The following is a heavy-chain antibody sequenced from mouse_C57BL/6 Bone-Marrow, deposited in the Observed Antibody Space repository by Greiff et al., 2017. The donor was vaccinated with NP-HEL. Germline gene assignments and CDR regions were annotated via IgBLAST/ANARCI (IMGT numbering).Heavy chain of an antibody. D-gene: IGHD2-3*01. J-gene: IGHJ3*01. CDR2: ISSGSSTI. V-gene: IGHV5-17*01. Sequence: EVKLVESGGGLVKPGGSLKLSCAASGFTFSDYGMHWVRQAPEKGLEWVAYISSGSSTIYYADTVKGRFTISRDNAKNTLFLQMTSLRSEDTAMYYCARGWLAWFAYWGQGTLVTVSA. CDR1: GFTFSDYG. CDR3: ARGWLAWFAY.